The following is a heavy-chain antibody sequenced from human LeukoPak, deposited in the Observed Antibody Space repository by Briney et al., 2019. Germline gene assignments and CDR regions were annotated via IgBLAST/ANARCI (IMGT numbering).Heavy chain of an antibody. CDR2: ISYDGSNK. V-gene: IGHV3-30*18. D-gene: IGHD3-22*01. Sequence: GGSLRLSCAASGFTFSSYGMHWVRQAPGKGLEWVTVISYDGSNKYYADSVKGRFTISRDNSKNTLYLQMNSLRAEDTAVYYCAKDFASAYYYDSSGRYFDYWGQGTLVTVSS. J-gene: IGHJ4*02. CDR1: GFTFSSYG. CDR3: AKDFASAYYYDSSGRYFDY.